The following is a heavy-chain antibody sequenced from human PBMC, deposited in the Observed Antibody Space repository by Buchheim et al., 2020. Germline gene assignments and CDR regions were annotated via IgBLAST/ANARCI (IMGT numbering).Heavy chain of an antibody. D-gene: IGHD6-13*01. J-gene: IGHJ4*02. Sequence: QVQLVQSGAKVKKPGASVKVSCKASGYTFTSYDINWVRQATGQGLEWMGWMNPNSDNTGYAQKFQGRVTMTRNTSISTAYMELSSLRSEDTAVYYCTRGRYAGIQQQLASFDYWGQGTL. CDR3: TRGRYAGIQQQLASFDY. CDR2: MNPNSDNT. V-gene: IGHV1-8*01. CDR1: GYTFTSYD.